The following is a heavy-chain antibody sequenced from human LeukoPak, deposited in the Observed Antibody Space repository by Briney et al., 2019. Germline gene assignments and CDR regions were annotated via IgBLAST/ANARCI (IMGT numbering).Heavy chain of an antibody. CDR2: ISYSGST. CDR3: SRHGRKFCSSTSCSHYFDY. CDR1: GGSTSRYY. V-gene: IGHV4-59*08. J-gene: IGHJ4*02. Sequence: PSETLSLTCTVSGGSTSRYYWSWIRQPPGNGLEWIGYISYSGSTNYNPSLKRRVTISVDTSKNQFSLQLSSVTAADTAVYSCSRHGRKFCSSTSCSHYFDYWGQGTLVAVSS. D-gene: IGHD2-2*01.